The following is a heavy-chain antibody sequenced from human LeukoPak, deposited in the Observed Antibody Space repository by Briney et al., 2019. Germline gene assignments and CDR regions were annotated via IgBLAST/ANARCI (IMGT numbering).Heavy chain of an antibody. Sequence: SVKVSCKASGGTFSSYAISWVRQAPGQGLEWMGGIIPIFGTANYAQKLQGRVTITADESTSTAYMELSSLRSEDTAVYYCARDGAVAGYFDYWGQGTLVTVSS. CDR1: GGTFSSYA. D-gene: IGHD6-19*01. J-gene: IGHJ4*02. CDR3: ARDGAVAGYFDY. CDR2: IIPIFGTA. V-gene: IGHV1-69*01.